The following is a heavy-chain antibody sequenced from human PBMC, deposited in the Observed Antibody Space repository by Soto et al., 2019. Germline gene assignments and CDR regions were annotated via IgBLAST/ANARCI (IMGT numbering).Heavy chain of an antibody. CDR1: GFSLSTSGMC. V-gene: IGHV2-70*01. CDR3: ARILASSGWYYFDY. Sequence: GPTLVNPTQTLTLTCTFSGFSLSTSGMCVSWIRQPPGKALEWLALIDWDDDKYYSTSLKTRLTISKDTSKNQVVLTMTNMDPVDSATYYCARILASSGWYYFDYWGQGTLVTVSS. CDR2: IDWDDDK. D-gene: IGHD6-19*01. J-gene: IGHJ4*02.